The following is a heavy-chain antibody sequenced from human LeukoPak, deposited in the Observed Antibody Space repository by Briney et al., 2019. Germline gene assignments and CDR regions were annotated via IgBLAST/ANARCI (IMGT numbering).Heavy chain of an antibody. CDR2: ISGSGGRT. Sequence: PGGSLRLSCVASGFTFSSYAMTWVRQAPGKGLEWVSVISGSGGRTYYADSVKGRFTISRDNSKNTLYLQMNSLRAEDTAMYYCATKKGVVAVAGTFDYWGQGTLVTVSS. J-gene: IGHJ4*02. CDR1: GFTFSSYA. V-gene: IGHV3-23*01. D-gene: IGHD6-19*01. CDR3: ATKKGVVAVAGTFDY.